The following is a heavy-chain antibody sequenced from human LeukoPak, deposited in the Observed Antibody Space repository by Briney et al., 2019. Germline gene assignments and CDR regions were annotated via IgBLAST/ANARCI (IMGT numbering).Heavy chain of an antibody. CDR3: ARDPTYSYCSSTGCYPDY. J-gene: IGHJ4*02. CDR1: GFTFSSYA. D-gene: IGHD2-2*01. V-gene: IGHV3-30-3*01. CDR2: ISYDGSNK. Sequence: GGSLRLSCAASGFTFSSYAMHWVRQAPGKGLEWVAVISYDGSNKYYADSVKGRFTISRDNSKNTLYLQMNSLRAEDTAVYYCARDPTYSYCSSTGCYPDYWGQGTLVTVSS.